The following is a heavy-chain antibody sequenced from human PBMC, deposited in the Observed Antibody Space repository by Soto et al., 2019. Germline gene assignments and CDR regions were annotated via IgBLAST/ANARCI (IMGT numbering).Heavy chain of an antibody. CDR3: VRDRGSGGGIDY. Sequence: GGSLRLSCAASGFTFSDYYMSWIRQAPGKGLEWVSYISSNVIHIKYADYAESVKGRFAISRDNAKNSVFLRMNSLRAENTGVYYSVRDRGSGGGIDYRGQGTLVTV. V-gene: IGHV3-11*06. D-gene: IGHD1-26*01. CDR2: ISSNVIHIKYA. CDR1: GFTFSDYY. J-gene: IGHJ4*02.